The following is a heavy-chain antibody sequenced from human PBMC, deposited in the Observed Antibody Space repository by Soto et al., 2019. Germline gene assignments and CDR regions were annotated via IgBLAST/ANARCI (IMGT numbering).Heavy chain of an antibody. V-gene: IGHV6-1*01. CDR2: TYYRSKWYN. CDR3: TRTSGYFDS. D-gene: IGHD2-2*01. CDR1: GDSVSSNSAA. J-gene: IGHJ4*02. Sequence: SQTLSLTCAISGDSVSSNSAAWNWIRRSPSRGLEWLGRTYYRSKWYNDYAVSVKSRIAINPDTSKNQFSLQLNSVTPEDTAVYYCTRTSGYFDSWGQGTLVTVSS.